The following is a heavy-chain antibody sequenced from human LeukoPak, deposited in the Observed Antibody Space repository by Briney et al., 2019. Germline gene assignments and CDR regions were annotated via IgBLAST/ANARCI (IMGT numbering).Heavy chain of an antibody. CDR1: GFTFSNYW. CDR2: IKTDGSEK. Sequence: GGSLRLSCEGSGFTFSNYWMGWVRQAPGKGLQWVSNIKTDGSEKYYVDSVKGRFTISRDNAKNSLYLQMNSLRAEDTAVYYCVRVKVGSWDWFDPWGQGTLVTVSS. CDR3: VRVKVGSWDWFDP. V-gene: IGHV3-7*01. J-gene: IGHJ5*02. D-gene: IGHD1-26*01.